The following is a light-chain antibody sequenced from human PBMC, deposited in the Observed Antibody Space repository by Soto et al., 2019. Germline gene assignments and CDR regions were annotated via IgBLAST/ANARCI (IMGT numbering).Light chain of an antibody. CDR1: SSDVGAYNE. V-gene: IGLV2-8*01. J-gene: IGLJ3*02. CDR2: EVT. CDR3: TSFASRNTCV. Sequence: QSALTQPPSASGAPGQSVTISCTGTSSDVGAYNEVSWYQQHAGKAPKLVIYEVTKRPSGVPDRFSGSKSATTASLTVSGLPAEDEDYYYRTSFASRNTCVFGAGTKLTVL.